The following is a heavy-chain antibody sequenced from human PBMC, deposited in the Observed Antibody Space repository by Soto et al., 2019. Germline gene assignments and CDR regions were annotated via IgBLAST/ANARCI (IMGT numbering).Heavy chain of an antibody. Sequence: QVQLVQSGAEVKKPGSSVKVSCKASGGTFGRYTLSWVRQAPGQGLEWMGWIIPILETANYARRFQGRLTRTADTSPGTAYMDLSGLTSDDTGVYYCARGGKLGGDLDVWGKGTPVAVSS. CDR1: GGTFGRYT. CDR2: IIPILETA. D-gene: IGHD3-10*01. V-gene: IGHV1-69*08. J-gene: IGHJ6*04. CDR3: ARGGKLGGDLDV.